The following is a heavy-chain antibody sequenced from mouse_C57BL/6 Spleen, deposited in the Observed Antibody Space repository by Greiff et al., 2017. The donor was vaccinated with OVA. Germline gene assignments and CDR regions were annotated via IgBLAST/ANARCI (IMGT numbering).Heavy chain of an antibody. D-gene: IGHD1-1*02. CDR2: INYDGSST. Sequence: EVMLVESEGGLVQPGSSMKLSCTASGFTFSDYYMAWVRQVPEKGLEWVANINYDGSSTYYLDSLKSRFIISRDNAKNILYLQMSSLKSEDTATYYCARGVGGWYFDVWGTGTTVTVSS. CDR3: ARGVGGWYFDV. CDR1: GFTFSDYY. V-gene: IGHV5-16*01. J-gene: IGHJ1*03.